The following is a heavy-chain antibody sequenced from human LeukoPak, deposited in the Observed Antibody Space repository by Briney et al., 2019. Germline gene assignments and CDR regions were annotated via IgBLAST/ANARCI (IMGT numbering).Heavy chain of an antibody. CDR2: IWSDGSNK. CDR3: ARELFSSGSCPDG. Sequence: GRSLRLSCSASAFTFSYYAIHWVRQAPGKGLEWVALIWSDGSNKYYADSVKGRITISRDNSKNTVYLQMNSLRAEDTAVYYCARELFSSGSCPDGWGQGTLVTVSS. V-gene: IGHV3-33*01. CDR1: AFTFSYYA. J-gene: IGHJ4*02. D-gene: IGHD3-10*01.